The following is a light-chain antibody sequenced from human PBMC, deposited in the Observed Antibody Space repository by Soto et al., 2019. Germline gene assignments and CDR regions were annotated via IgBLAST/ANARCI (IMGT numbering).Light chain of an antibody. J-gene: IGLJ1*01. V-gene: IGLV9-49*01. CDR3: GADHGSGSNFRRV. Sequence: QSVLTQPPSASASLGASVTLTCTLSSGYSNYKVDWYQQRPGKGPRFVMRVGTGGIVGSKGDGIPDRFSVLGSGLNRYLTIKNIQEEDESDYHCGADHGSGSNFRRVFGTGTKLTV. CDR2: VGTGGIVG. CDR1: SGYSNYK.